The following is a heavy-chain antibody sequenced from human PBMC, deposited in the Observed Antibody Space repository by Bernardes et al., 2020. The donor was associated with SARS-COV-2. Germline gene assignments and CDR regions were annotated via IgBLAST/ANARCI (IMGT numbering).Heavy chain of an antibody. J-gene: IGHJ6*02. CDR3: ARGAGYCSSTSCYGHYGMDV. D-gene: IGHD2-2*01. V-gene: IGHV3-30-3*01. CDR2: ISYDGSNK. CDR1: GFTFSSYA. Sequence: GGSLRLSCAASGFTFSSYAMHWVRQAPGKGLEWVAVISYDGSNKYYADSVKGRFTISRDNSKNTLYLQMNSLRAEDTAVYYCARGAGYCSSTSCYGHYGMDVWAKGPRSPSP.